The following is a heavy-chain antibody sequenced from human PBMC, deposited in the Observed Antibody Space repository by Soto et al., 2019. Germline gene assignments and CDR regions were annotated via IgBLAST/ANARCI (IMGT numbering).Heavy chain of an antibody. Sequence: XTLSLPCIVSGXSLSSSSYDWGWIRQPPGKGLEWIWSIYYSGRTYYNTSFNIRFTRSIDTSKNQFALKLSSLTATHTAVYYCARQRTTVVTQAYFDHWGHGALGTVS. CDR3: ARQRTTVVTQAYFDH. V-gene: IGHV4-39*01. J-gene: IGHJ4*01. D-gene: IGHD2-21*02. CDR2: IYYSGRT. CDR1: GXSLSSSSYD.